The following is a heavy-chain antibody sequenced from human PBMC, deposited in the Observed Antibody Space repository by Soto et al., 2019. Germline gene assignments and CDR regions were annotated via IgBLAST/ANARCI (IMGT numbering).Heavy chain of an antibody. V-gene: IGHV1-46*01. J-gene: IGHJ4*02. Sequence: GASVKVSCKASGGGNLRDYRTTWVRRAPGQGLEWMGIINPSGGSTSYAQKFQGRVTMTRDTSTSTVYMELSSLRSEDTAVYYCARGFVDTAMRAIDYWGQGTLVTVSS. CDR3: ARGFVDTAMRAIDY. CDR1: GGGNLRDYR. CDR2: INPSGGST. D-gene: IGHD5-18*01.